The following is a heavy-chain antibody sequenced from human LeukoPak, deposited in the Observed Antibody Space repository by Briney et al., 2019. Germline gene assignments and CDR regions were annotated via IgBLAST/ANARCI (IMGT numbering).Heavy chain of an antibody. J-gene: IGHJ5*02. CDR3: AKGFSEELLTWFDP. D-gene: IGHD2-15*01. CDR2: ISWISGSI. V-gene: IGHV3-9*03. Sequence: GGSLRLSCAASVFTFDDYAMHWVRQAPGKGLEWVSGISWISGSICYADSVKGRFTISRDNAKNSLYLQMNSLRAEDMALYYYAKGFSEELLTWFDPWGQGTLVTVSS. CDR1: VFTFDDYA.